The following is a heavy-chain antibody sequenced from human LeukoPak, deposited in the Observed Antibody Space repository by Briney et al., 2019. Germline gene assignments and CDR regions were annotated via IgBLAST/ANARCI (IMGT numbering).Heavy chain of an antibody. D-gene: IGHD3-9*01. CDR3: ARGDYDILTGALHYFDY. J-gene: IGHJ4*02. V-gene: IGHV4-4*07. CDR1: GGSISSYY. Sequence: PSETLSLTCTVSGGSISSYYWSWIRQPAGKGLEWIGRIYTSGSTNYNPSLKSRVTMSVDTSKNQFSLKLSSVTAADTAVYYCARGDYDILTGALHYFDYWGQGTLVTVSS. CDR2: IYTSGST.